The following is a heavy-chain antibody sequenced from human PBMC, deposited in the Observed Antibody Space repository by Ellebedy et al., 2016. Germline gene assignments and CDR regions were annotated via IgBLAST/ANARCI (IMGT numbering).Heavy chain of an antibody. V-gene: IGHV3-30-3*01. Sequence: GGSLRLSCEASGFTLSTYNMHWVRQAPGKGLEWMAIISYDGSSKSYADSVKGRFTISRDNSKNTLYLQMRSLRAEDTAVYYCARSPQHFYYFDYWGQGTVVTVSS. D-gene: IGHD3-3*02. CDR2: ISYDGSSK. J-gene: IGHJ4*02. CDR3: ARSPQHFYYFDY. CDR1: GFTLSTYN.